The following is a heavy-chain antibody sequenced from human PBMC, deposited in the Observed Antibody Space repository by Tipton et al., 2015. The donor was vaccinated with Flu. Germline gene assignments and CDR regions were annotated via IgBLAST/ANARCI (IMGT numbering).Heavy chain of an antibody. D-gene: IGHD5-24*01. CDR1: GGSVSSNNYY. CDR3: ARGSPPFAVTGGWRWLQFFDY. J-gene: IGHJ4*02. V-gene: IGHV4-61*01. Sequence: GLVKPSETLSLICTVSGGSVSSNNYYWSWIRQPPGKGLEWIGHIYYSGSTNYNPSLKSRVTISVDTSKNQFSLNLSSVTAADTAVYYCARGSPPFAVTGGWRWLQFFDYWGQGTLVTVSS. CDR2: IYYSGST.